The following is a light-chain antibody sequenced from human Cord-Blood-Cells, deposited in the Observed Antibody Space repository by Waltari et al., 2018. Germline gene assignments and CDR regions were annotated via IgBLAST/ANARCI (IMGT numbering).Light chain of an antibody. V-gene: IGLV1-51*02. J-gene: IGLJ1*01. CDR2: EKN. Sequence: QSVLTQPPSVSAAPGQKVTISCSGSSSNIGNNYVSWYQQLPGTAPKRLIYEKNKRPSGIPDRFAGSKSGTSATLSITGLRTGDEADYYCGTWDSSLSAGVFGTGTKVTVL. CDR1: SSNIGNNY. CDR3: GTWDSSLSAGV.